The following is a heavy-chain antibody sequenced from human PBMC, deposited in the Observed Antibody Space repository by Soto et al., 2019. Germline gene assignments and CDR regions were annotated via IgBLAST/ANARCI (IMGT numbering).Heavy chain of an antibody. D-gene: IGHD6-6*01. V-gene: IGHV3-64*01. Sequence: EVQLAESGGGLAQPGGSLRLSRAASGFTLSGYAMDWVRQAPGKGLEYVSGISSNGVGTYYAHSVQGRFTNSRDNAKNTVYLQMGSLRREDMAVYYCARRARPDFYYMDVWGKGTTVTVS. CDR2: ISSNGVGT. CDR1: GFTLSGYA. J-gene: IGHJ6*03. CDR3: ARRARPDFYYMDV.